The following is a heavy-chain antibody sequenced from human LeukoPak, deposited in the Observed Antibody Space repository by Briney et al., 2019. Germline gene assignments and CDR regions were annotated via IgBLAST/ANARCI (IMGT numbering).Heavy chain of an antibody. V-gene: IGHV3-23*01. Sequence: PGGSLRLSCTASRFTFSSYWMDWVRQAPGKGLEWVSAISGSGGSTYCADSVKGRFTISRDNSKNTLYLQMNSLRAEDTAVYYCAKDRESSGRPFDYWGQGTLVTVSS. D-gene: IGHD3-22*01. J-gene: IGHJ4*02. CDR2: ISGSGGST. CDR1: RFTFSSYW. CDR3: AKDRESSGRPFDY.